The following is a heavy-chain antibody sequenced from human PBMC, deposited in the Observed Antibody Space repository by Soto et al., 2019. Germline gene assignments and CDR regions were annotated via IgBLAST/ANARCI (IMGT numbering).Heavy chain of an antibody. CDR2: IWYDGSNK. J-gene: IGHJ4*02. CDR1: GFTFSSYG. CDR3: ARDNYYGSGIDY. V-gene: IGHV3-33*01. Sequence: GGSLRLSCAASGFTFSSYGMHWVRQAPGKGLEWVAVIWYDGSNKYYADSVKGRFTISRDNSKNTLYLQMNSLRAEDTAVYFCARDNYYGSGIDYWGQGTLVTVSS. D-gene: IGHD3-10*01.